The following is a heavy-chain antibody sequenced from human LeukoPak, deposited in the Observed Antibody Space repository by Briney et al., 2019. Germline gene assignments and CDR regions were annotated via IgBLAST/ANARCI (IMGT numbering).Heavy chain of an antibody. CDR2: ISSSGSTI. D-gene: IGHD6-13*01. Sequence: GGSLRLSCAASGFTFSDYYMSWIRQAPGKGLEWVSYISSSGSTIYYADSVKGRFTISRDNAKNSLYLQMNSLRAEDTAVYYGARGPECSSWYGSGWRYYYGMDVWGQGTTVTVSS. CDR1: GFTFSDYY. J-gene: IGHJ6*02. CDR3: ARGPECSSWYGSGWRYYYGMDV. V-gene: IGHV3-11*01.